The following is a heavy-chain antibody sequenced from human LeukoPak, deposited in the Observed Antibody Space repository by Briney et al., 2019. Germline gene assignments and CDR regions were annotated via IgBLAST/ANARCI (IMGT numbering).Heavy chain of an antibody. CDR2: IYFTGNA. Sequence: SETLSLTCTASGGSISGSSYYWGWIRQPPGKGLEWIGSIYFTGNAYYNPSLKSRVTISVDTSKNQFSLILRSVTAADTAVYYCARSLRGAAHHFDYWGQGTLVTVSS. CDR3: ARSLRGAAHHFDY. J-gene: IGHJ4*02. V-gene: IGHV4-39*01. CDR1: GGSISGSSYY. D-gene: IGHD6-6*01.